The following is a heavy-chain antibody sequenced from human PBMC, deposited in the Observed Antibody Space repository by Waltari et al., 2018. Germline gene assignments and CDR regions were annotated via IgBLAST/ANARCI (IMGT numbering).Heavy chain of an antibody. CDR2: INHSGST. CDR3: TRKGPLYYYYYMDV. CDR1: GGSISSGGYY. V-gene: IGHV4-31*03. Sequence: QVQLQESGPGLVKPSQTLSLTCTVSGGSISSGGYYWSWIRQHPGKGLEWIGEINHSGSTNQNPSLKSRVTISVDMSKNQFSLKLSSVTAADTAVYYCTRKGPLYYYYYMDVWGRGTTVTVSS. J-gene: IGHJ6*03.